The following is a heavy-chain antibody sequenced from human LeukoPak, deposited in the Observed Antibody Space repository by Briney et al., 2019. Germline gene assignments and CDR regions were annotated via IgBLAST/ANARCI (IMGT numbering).Heavy chain of an antibody. D-gene: IGHD6-6*01. V-gene: IGHV4-4*07. CDR2: VYTDGTT. CDR1: GGSISSYY. CDR3: ARQGARGGAFDI. Sequence: SETLSLTCTVSGGSISSYYWSWIRQPAGKGLEWIGRVYTDGTTDYNPSLKSRVTISEDTSKNQFSLKLSSVTAADTAVYYCARQGARGGAFDIWGQGTMVTVSS. J-gene: IGHJ3*02.